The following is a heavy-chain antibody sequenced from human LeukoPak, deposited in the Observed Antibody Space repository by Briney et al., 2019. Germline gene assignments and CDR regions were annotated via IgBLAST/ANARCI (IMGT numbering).Heavy chain of an antibody. Sequence: ASVKVSCKASGYTFTSYGISWVRQAPGQGVEWMGWINPNSGGTNYVQKFQGRVTMTKDTSISTAYMALSKLRSDDTAVYYCARKSPVDYYGMDVWGQGTTVTVSS. CDR2: INPNSGGT. J-gene: IGHJ6*02. V-gene: IGHV1-2*02. CDR1: GYTFTSYG. CDR3: ARKSPVDYYGMDV.